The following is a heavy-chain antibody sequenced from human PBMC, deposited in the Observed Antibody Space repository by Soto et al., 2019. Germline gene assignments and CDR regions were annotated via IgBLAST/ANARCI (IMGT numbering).Heavy chain of an antibody. J-gene: IGHJ3*02. CDR2: IIPIFGTA. CDR1: GGTFSSYA. D-gene: IGHD2-15*01. CDR3: ARDGYCSGGSCSRGAFDI. Sequence: QVQLVQSGAEVKKPGSSVKVSCKASGGTFSSYAISWVRQAPGQGLEWMGGIIPIFGTANYAQKFQGRVTITADESTSTAYMELSSLRSEDTAVYYCARDGYCSGGSCSRGAFDIWGQGTMVTVSS. V-gene: IGHV1-69*01.